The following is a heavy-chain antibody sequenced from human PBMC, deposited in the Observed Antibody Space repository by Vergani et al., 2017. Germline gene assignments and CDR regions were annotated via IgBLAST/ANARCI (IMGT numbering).Heavy chain of an antibody. J-gene: IGHJ4*02. V-gene: IGHV4-61*02. D-gene: IGHD2-15*01. CDR1: GGSINSHNYY. CDR3: ARGSCLGGSCYKPLFYY. Sequence: QVQLQESGPGLVKPSQTLSLTCTVSGGSINSHNYYWSWIRQPAGKGLDWIGRIHTSGTTNYNPSLKSRVTMSEHTSKNQFSLNLTSVTAADTAVYFCARGSCLGGSCYKPLFYYWGQGVLVADSS. CDR2: IHTSGTT.